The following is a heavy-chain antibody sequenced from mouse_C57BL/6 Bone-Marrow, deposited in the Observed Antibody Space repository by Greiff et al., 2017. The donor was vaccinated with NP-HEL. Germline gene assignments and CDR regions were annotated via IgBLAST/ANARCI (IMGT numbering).Heavy chain of an antibody. J-gene: IGHJ4*01. CDR3: ARSPLWLRRNDYAMDY. CDR1: GYSITSDY. V-gene: IGHV3-8*01. CDR2: ISYSGST. D-gene: IGHD2-2*01. Sequence: EVMLVESGPGLAKPSQTLSLTCSVTGYSITSDYWNWIRKFPGNKLEYMGYISYSGSTYYNPSLKRRISITRDTSKTQYYLQLNSVTTEDTATYYCARSPLWLRRNDYAMDYWGQGTSVTVSS.